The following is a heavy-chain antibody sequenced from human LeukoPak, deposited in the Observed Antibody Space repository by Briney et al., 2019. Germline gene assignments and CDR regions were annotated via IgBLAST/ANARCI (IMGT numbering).Heavy chain of an antibody. CDR3: ATARSH. CDR1: GYSFTSYW. V-gene: IGHV5-51*01. Sequence: EALKISCNGSGYSFTSYWIGCGRQMPGKGQEWMGIVYPGDSDTRYSPSLQGQVTISDDKSISTAYLQGSSLKASDTAMYYCATARSHWGQGTVVSVFS. J-gene: IGHJ4*02. CDR2: VYPGDSDT.